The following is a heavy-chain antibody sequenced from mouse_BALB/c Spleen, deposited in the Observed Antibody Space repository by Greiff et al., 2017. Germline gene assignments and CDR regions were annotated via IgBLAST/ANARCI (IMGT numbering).Heavy chain of an antibody. J-gene: IGHJ4*01. D-gene: IGHD2-1*01. CDR2: ISSGGSYT. Sequence: EVMLVESGGGLVKPGGSLTLSCAASGFTFSSYAMSWVRQSPEKRLEWVAEISSGGSYTYYPDTVTGRFTISSDNAKDTLYLEMSSLRSEDTAMYDCARVEGNSYYYAMDYWGQGTSVTVAS. V-gene: IGHV5-9-4*01. CDR3: ARVEGNSYYYAMDY. CDR1: GFTFSSYA.